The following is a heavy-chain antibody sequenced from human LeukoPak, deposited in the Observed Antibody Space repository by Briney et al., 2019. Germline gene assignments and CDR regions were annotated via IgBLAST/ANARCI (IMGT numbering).Heavy chain of an antibody. D-gene: IGHD6-19*01. Sequence: GESLKISCKGSGYSFTSYWISWVRQMPGKGLEWMGRIDPSDSYTNYSPSFQGQVTISADKSISTAYLQWSSLKASDTAMYYCARPISSGWYYFDYWGQGTLVTVSS. J-gene: IGHJ4*02. CDR2: IDPSDSYT. CDR1: GYSFTSYW. CDR3: ARPISSGWYYFDY. V-gene: IGHV5-10-1*04.